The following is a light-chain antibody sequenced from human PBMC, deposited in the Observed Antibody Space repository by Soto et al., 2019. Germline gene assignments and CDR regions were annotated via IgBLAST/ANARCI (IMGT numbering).Light chain of an antibody. Sequence: EIVLTQSPATLSLSPGERATLSCRANESVSNHLAWYHHNPRQAPSLLIFDASLRATAGPATFSSSGSGTDFTLTISSLGPEDFAVSYCQRRLRCTPLTFGGGTKVEIK. J-gene: IGKJ4*01. CDR1: ESVSNH. V-gene: IGKV3-11*01. CDR2: DAS. CDR3: QRRLRCTPLT.